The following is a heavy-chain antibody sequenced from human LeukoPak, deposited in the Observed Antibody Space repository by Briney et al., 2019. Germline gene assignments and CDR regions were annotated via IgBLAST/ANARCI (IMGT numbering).Heavy chain of an antibody. Sequence: SLRLSFAASGFTFDDYAMHWVRQAPGKGLEWVSGISWDSGSIGYADSVKGRFTISRDNAKNSLYLQMNSLRAEDTALYYCAKDSGSYGGAFDIWGQGTMVTVSS. V-gene: IGHV3-9*01. CDR3: AKDSGSYGGAFDI. D-gene: IGHD1-26*01. CDR2: ISWDSGSI. J-gene: IGHJ3*02. CDR1: GFTFDDYA.